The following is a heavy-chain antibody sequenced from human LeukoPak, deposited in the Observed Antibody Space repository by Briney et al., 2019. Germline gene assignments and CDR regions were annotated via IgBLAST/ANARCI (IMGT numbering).Heavy chain of an antibody. CDR1: GFTFSRHG. V-gene: IGHV3-30*03. CDR3: ARDLREVSSGWTNWFDP. Sequence: GGSLRLSCAPSGFTFSRHGMHWVRQAPGKGLEWVAVISYDGNNIHYADSVKGRCTISRDNSKNTLYLQMNSLRPEDTAVYNCARDLREVSSGWTNWFDPWGQGTLVTVSS. D-gene: IGHD6-19*01. CDR2: ISYDGNNI. J-gene: IGHJ5*02.